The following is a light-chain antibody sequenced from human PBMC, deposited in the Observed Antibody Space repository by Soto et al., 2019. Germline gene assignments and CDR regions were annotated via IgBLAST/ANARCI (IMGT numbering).Light chain of an antibody. CDR1: QRINRW. J-gene: IGKJ2*01. V-gene: IGKV1-5*03. CDR2: KAS. Sequence: DIHMTQSPSTLSAFVGDRVTITCRASQRINRWLAWYQQKPGQAPKVLIYKASSLESGVPSRFSGSGSGTECTLTINSLQPDDFATYYCQQYDSYPYTFGQGTKVEIK. CDR3: QQYDSYPYT.